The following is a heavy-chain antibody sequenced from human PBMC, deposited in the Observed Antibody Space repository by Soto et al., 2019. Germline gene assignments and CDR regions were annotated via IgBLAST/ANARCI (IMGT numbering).Heavy chain of an antibody. V-gene: IGHV3-15*07. CDR1: GFTFNDAW. D-gene: IGHD5-12*01. Sequence: PGGSLRLCCAASGFTFNDAWLNWVRQAPGKGLEWVGRIRRKTDGGTIDYGAPVKGRFTISRDDSKNTLYLQMNSLKTEDTAVYYCTTIRATSFPDYWGQGTLVTVSS. J-gene: IGHJ4*02. CDR3: TTIRATSFPDY. CDR2: IRRKTDGGTI.